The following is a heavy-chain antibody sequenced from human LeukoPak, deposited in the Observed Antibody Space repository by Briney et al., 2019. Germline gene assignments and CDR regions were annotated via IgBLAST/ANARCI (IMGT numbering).Heavy chain of an antibody. Sequence: GGSLRLSCAASGFTFSSYDMHWVRQSSGNGLEWVSYITTAGDTDYSASVKGRFTISREDAKNSLYLQMNSLTVGDTAVYFCTRGLRWGGFYFDYWGQGTVVTVSS. CDR1: GFTFSSYD. CDR3: TRGLRWGGFYFDY. CDR2: ITTAGDT. D-gene: IGHD5-12*01. J-gene: IGHJ4*02. V-gene: IGHV3-13*01.